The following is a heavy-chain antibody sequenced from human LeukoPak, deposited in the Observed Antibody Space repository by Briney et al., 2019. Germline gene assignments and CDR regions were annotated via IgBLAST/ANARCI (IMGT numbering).Heavy chain of an antibody. CDR2: ISTSGITI. CDR1: GFTFSSYA. V-gene: IGHV3-48*03. CDR3: AELGITMIGGV. J-gene: IGHJ6*04. Sequence: PGGSLRLSCAASGFTFSSYAMSWVRQAPGKGLEWVSYISTSGITIYYADSVKGRFTISRDNAKNSLYLQMNSLRAEDTAVYYCAELGITMIGGVWGKGTTVTISS. D-gene: IGHD3-10*02.